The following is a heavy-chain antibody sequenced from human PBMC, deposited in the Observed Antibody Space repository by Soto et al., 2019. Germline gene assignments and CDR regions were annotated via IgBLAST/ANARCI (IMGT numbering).Heavy chain of an antibody. Sequence: LRLSCAASGFTFSSYGMHWVRQAPGKGLEWVSVIYSGDTTNYGDSVKGRFTISRDNSKNTLYLQMNNLRAEDTAVYYCARARGYYESRGYSGYFFDFWGQGILVTVSS. D-gene: IGHD3-22*01. CDR3: ARARGYYESRGYSGYFFDF. CDR1: GFTFSSYG. V-gene: IGHV3-53*01. CDR2: IYSGDTT. J-gene: IGHJ4*02.